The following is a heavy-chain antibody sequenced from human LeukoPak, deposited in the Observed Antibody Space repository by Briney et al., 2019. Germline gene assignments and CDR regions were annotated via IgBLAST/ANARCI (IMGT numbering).Heavy chain of an antibody. J-gene: IGHJ5*02. CDR2: ISYDGSNK. V-gene: IGHV3-30*04. D-gene: IGHD2-15*01. CDR3: ARDVDWFDP. CDR1: GFTFSSYA. Sequence: PGRSLRLSCAASGFTFSSYAMHWVRQAPGKGLEWVAVISYDGSNKYYADSVKGRFTISRDNSKNTLYLQMNSLRAEDTAVYYRARDVDWFDPWGQGTLVTVSS.